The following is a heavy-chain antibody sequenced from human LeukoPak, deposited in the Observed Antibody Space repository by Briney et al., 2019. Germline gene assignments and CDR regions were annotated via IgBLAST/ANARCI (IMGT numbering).Heavy chain of an antibody. V-gene: IGHV1-2*02. J-gene: IGHJ4*02. CDR1: GYTFTGYY. Sequence: ASVKVSCKASGYTFTGYYMHWVRQAPGQGLEWMGWINPNSGGTNYAQKFQGRVTMTRDTSISTAYMELSRLRSDDTAVYYCAGATYVDIVATLDYWGQGTLVTVSS. CDR2: INPNSGGT. CDR3: AGATYVDIVATLDY. D-gene: IGHD5-12*01.